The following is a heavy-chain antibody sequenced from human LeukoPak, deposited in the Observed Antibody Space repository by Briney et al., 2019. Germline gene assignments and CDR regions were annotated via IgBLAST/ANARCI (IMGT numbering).Heavy chain of an antibody. CDR1: GFTFSSYA. V-gene: IGHV3-23*01. CDR2: ISGSGGST. Sequence: PGGSPRLSCAASGFTFSSYAMSWVRQAPGKGLEWVSAISGSGGSTYYADSVKGRFTISRDNSKNTLYLQMNSLRAEDTAVYYCAAGDSDYYDSSGYVYWGQGTLVTVSS. J-gene: IGHJ4*02. CDR3: AAGDSDYYDSSGYVY. D-gene: IGHD3-22*01.